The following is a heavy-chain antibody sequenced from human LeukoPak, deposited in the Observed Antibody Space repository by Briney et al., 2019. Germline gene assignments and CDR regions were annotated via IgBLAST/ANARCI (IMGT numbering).Heavy chain of an antibody. Sequence: PSETLSLTCTVSGASISSDNYYWSWIRQPAGKGLEWIGRIYTSGTTNYNPSLKSRVTISVDTSKNQFSLKLSSVTAADTAVYYCARVAEAAAFDSWGQGTLVTVSS. CDR2: IYTSGTT. D-gene: IGHD6-13*01. J-gene: IGHJ4*02. CDR3: ARVAEAAAFDS. V-gene: IGHV4-61*02. CDR1: GASISSDNYY.